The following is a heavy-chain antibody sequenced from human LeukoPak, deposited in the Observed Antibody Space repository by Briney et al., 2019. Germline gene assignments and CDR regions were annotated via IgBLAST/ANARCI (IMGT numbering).Heavy chain of an antibody. V-gene: IGHV3-7*01. CDR1: GFTLSNYW. CDR2: INQDGSEE. J-gene: IGHJ4*02. Sequence: GGSLRLSCAASGFTLSNYWMTWVRQAPGKGLEWVAHINQDGSEEHYMDSVKARFTISRDNAKNSLSLQMNSLTAEDTAVYYCVRDGGVSGYDLLDYWGQGTLVTVSS. CDR3: VRDGGVSGYDLLDY. D-gene: IGHD5-12*01.